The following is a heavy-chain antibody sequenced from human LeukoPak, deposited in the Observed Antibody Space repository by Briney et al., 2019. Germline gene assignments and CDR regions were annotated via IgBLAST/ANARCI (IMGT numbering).Heavy chain of an antibody. J-gene: IGHJ6*02. CDR1: GGPLSGYY. CDR3: ALDYSMFLDGMDV. V-gene: IGHV4-34*01. CDR2: INHTGST. Sequence: SETLSLTCVVYGGPLSGYYWSSIRQTPGKGLEWIGEINHTGSTNYNPSLRSRVTMSVDTTQKQLSLKLTSVTAADTAVYYCALDYSMFLDGMDVWGQGTTVIVSS. D-gene: IGHD4-11*01.